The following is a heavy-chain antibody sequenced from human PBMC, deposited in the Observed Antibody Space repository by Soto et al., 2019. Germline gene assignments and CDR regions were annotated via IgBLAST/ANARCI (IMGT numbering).Heavy chain of an antibody. Sequence: GGSMRLSCGASGFSVKRYWMHWVRQAPGKGLVWLSRFGGDENYTDYADSVRGRFTISRDITKNTIYLQMNSLRAEDTAVYYCGKGKELGVVRYGLDAWGQGTTVTVSS. D-gene: IGHD3-3*01. CDR3: GKGKELGVVRYGLDA. CDR1: GFSVKRYW. CDR2: FGGDENYT. J-gene: IGHJ6*02. V-gene: IGHV3-74*01.